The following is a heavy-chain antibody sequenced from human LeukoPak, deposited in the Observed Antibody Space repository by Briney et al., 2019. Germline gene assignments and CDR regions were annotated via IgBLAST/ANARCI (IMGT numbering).Heavy chain of an antibody. Sequence: VASVKVSCKASGYTFTSYDINWVRQAPGQGLEWMGWMNPNSGNTGYAQKFQGRVTMTRNTSISTAYMELSSLRSEDTAVYYCARHSSSSSWFDPWGQGTLVTVSS. CDR3: ARHSSSSSWFDP. D-gene: IGHD6-6*01. CDR2: MNPNSGNT. CDR1: GYTFTSYD. J-gene: IGHJ5*02. V-gene: IGHV1-8*01.